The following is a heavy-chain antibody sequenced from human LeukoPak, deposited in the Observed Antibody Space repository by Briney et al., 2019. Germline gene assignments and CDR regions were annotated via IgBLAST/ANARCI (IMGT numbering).Heavy chain of an antibody. CDR1: GGSFSGYY. Sequence: SETLSLTCAVYGGSFSGYYWSWIRQPPGKGLEWIGEINHSGITSYNPSLKSRVTISVDTSKNQFSLKLSSVTAADTAVYYCARGSGSYYKRLNWFDPWGQGTLVTVSS. J-gene: IGHJ5*02. CDR2: INHSGIT. CDR3: ARGSGSYYKRLNWFDP. V-gene: IGHV4-34*01. D-gene: IGHD3-10*01.